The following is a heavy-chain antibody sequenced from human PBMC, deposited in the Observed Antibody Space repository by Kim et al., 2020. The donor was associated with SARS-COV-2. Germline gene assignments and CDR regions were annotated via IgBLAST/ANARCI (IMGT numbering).Heavy chain of an antibody. CDR3: ARLRLTMVRGVPSGELDY. V-gene: IGHV4-39*01. Sequence: KGRVTISVDTSKNQFSLKLSSVTAADTAVYYCARLRLTMVRGVPSGELDYWGQGTLVTVSS. J-gene: IGHJ4*02. D-gene: IGHD3-10*01.